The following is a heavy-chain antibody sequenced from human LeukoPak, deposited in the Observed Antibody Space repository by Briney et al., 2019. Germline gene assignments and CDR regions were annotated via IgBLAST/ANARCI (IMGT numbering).Heavy chain of an antibody. J-gene: IGHJ4*02. CDR1: AFTFILYG. D-gene: IGHD3-10*01. CDR3: AKGDPYGSGSYPVDY. Sequence: GRSITLSRGASAFTFILYGMHSVRQASGKGLEWVALISYDGSNKFYADSVKGRFTISRDKSQNTLYLQMNSLRPEDTAVYYCAKGDPYGSGSYPVDYWGQGTLVTVSS. CDR2: ISYDGSNK. V-gene: IGHV3-30*18.